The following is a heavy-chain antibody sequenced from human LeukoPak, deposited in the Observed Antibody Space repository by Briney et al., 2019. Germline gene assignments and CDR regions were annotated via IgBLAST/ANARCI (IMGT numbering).Heavy chain of an antibody. CDR3: ATALRSGGFDP. V-gene: IGHV5-51*01. CDR2: IYPGDSDT. D-gene: IGHD4-17*01. CDR1: GYSFSNYW. Sequence: GESLKISCKGSGYSFSNYWIARVRQMSGQGLESMGIIYPGDSDTRYSPSFQGQVTISADKSISTAYVQWSSLKASDTAMYYCATALRSGGFDPWGQGTLVTVSS. J-gene: IGHJ5*02.